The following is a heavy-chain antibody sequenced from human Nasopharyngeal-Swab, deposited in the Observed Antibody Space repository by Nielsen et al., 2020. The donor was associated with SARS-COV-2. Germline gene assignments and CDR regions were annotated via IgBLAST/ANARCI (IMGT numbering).Heavy chain of an antibody. D-gene: IGHD3-22*01. V-gene: IGHV4-59*13. Sequence: SETLSLTCTVSGGSISRYYWSWIRQPPGKGLEWIGYIYYSGSTNYNPSLKSRVTISVDTSKNQFSLKLSSVTATDTAVYYCARGSGVGYYDSSGYYPPHFDYWGQGTLVTVSS. CDR3: ARGSGVGYYDSSGYYPPHFDY. CDR1: GGSISRYY. J-gene: IGHJ4*02. CDR2: IYYSGST.